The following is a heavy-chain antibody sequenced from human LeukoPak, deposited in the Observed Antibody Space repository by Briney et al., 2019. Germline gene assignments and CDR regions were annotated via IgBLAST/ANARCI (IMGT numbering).Heavy chain of an antibody. J-gene: IGHJ6*03. CDR2: ISPSGGST. Sequence: ASVKVSCKASGYTFTSYYMHWVRQAPGEGLEWMGIISPSGGSTSYAQKFQGRVTMTRDMSTSTVYMELSSLRSEDTAVYYCARVAAEVVGVPGAIGFGWLRRDYYYMDVWGKGTTVTVSS. CDR1: GYTFTSYY. D-gene: IGHD2-2*02. CDR3: ARVAAEVVGVPGAIGFGWLRRDYYYMDV. V-gene: IGHV1-46*01.